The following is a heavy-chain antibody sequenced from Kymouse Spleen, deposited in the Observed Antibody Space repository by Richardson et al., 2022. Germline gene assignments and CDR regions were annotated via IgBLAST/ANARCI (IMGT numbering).Heavy chain of an antibody. V-gene: IGHV3-33*01. Sequence: QVQLVESGGGVVQPGRSLRLSCAASGFTFSSYGMHWVRQAPGKGLEWVAVIWYDGSNKYYADSVKGRFTISRDNSKNTLYLQMNSLRAEDTAVYYCARGPYDFWSGPYFDYWGQGTLVTVSS. CDR3: ARGPYDFWSGPYFDY. J-gene: IGHJ4*02. CDR1: GFTFSSYG. CDR2: IWYDGSNK. D-gene: IGHD3-3*01.